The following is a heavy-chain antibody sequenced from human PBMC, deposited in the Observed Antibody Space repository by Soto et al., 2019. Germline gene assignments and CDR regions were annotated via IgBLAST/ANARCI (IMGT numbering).Heavy chain of an antibody. V-gene: IGHV1-69*06. CDR2: IIPIFGTA. D-gene: IGHD4-17*01. J-gene: IGHJ6*02. CDR1: GGTFSSYA. CDR3: ARVMFDYGDNYGMDV. Sequence: QVQLVQSGAEVNKPGSSVKVSCKASGGTFSSYAISWVRQAPGQGLEWMGGIIPIFGTANYAQKFQGRVTITADKATSTAYMELSSLRSEDTAVYYCARVMFDYGDNYGMDVWGQGTTVTVSS.